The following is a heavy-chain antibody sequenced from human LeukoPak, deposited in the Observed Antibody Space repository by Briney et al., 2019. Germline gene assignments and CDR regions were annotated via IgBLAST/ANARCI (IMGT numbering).Heavy chain of an antibody. Sequence: SERLSLTCTVSGGSITTYYWTWIRQPPGKGLERIGYIYYSGSTNYNPSLKSRVTISVDTSKNQFSLQLSSLTAADTAVYYCARDVGGNYQNWFDPWGQGTLVSVSS. J-gene: IGHJ5*02. CDR1: GGSITTYY. D-gene: IGHD1-26*01. CDR3: ARDVGGNYQNWFDP. CDR2: IYYSGST. V-gene: IGHV4-59*01.